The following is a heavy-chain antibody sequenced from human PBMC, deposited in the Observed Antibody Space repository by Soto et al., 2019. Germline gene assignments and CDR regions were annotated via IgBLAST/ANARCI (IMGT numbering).Heavy chain of an antibody. CDR3: ARPAMVRVGAFDI. CDR1: GFTFSSYW. J-gene: IGHJ3*02. CDR2: INSDGSST. Sequence: EVQLVESGGGLVQPGGSLRLSCAASGFTFSSYWMHWVRQAPGKGLVWVSRINSDGSSTSYADSVKGRFTISRDNAKNTPYLHMNSLRAEDTAVYYCARPAMVRVGAFDIWGQGTMVTVSS. V-gene: IGHV3-74*01. D-gene: IGHD5-18*01.